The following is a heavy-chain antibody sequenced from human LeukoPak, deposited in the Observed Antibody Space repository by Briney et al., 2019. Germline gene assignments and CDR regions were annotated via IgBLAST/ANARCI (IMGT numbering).Heavy chain of an antibody. CDR2: ISWNSGSI. J-gene: IGHJ4*02. V-gene: IGHV3-9*01. D-gene: IGHD3/OR15-3a*01. CDR3: ARGTGNYYGY. CDR1: GFTFDDYA. Sequence: PGGSLRLSCAASGFTFDDYAMHWVRQAPGKGLEWVSGISWNSGSIGYADSVKGRFTITRDSAKNTLYLQMNSLGAEDTAVYYCARGTGNYYGYWGQGTLVTVSS.